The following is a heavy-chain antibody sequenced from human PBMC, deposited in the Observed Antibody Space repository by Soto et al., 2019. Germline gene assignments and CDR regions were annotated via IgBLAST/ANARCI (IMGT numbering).Heavy chain of an antibody. CDR1: GFIFNTYS. Sequence: EGQLVESGGGLVKPGGSLRLSCAASGFIFNTYSMKWVRQAPGKGLEWVSSISASSSYIYYADSVKGRFTISRDNAKNSVHLQMDSLRAEDTAVYYCASSPGYSSGWFAYWGQGAQVTVSS. CDR3: ASSPGYSSGWFAY. V-gene: IGHV3-21*01. CDR2: ISASSSYI. J-gene: IGHJ5*01. D-gene: IGHD6-19*01.